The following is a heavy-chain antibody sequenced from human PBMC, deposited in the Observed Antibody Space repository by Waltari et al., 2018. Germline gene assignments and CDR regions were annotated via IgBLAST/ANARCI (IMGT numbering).Heavy chain of an antibody. J-gene: IGHJ2*01. CDR2: ISGSGGST. Sequence: EVQLLESGGGLVQPGGSLRLSCAASGFTFSSYAMSWVRQAPGKGLEWVSAISGSGGSTYYADSVKGRFTISRDNSKNTLYLQMNSLRAEDTAVYYCAKGPNWGALSRDWYFDLWGRGTLVTVSS. V-gene: IGHV3-23*01. CDR1: GFTFSSYA. D-gene: IGHD7-27*01. CDR3: AKGPNWGALSRDWYFDL.